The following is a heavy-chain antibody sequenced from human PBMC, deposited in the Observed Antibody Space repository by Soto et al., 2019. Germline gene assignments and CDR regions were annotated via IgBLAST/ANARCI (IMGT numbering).Heavy chain of an antibody. CDR2: ISSSSSAI. CDR3: ARDWDNKGYDY. J-gene: IGHJ4*02. Sequence: EVQLVESGGGLVQRGGSLRLSCAASGFTFSSYSMNWVRQAPGKGREWVSYISSSSSAIYYADPVKGRFTISRDNAENSLYLQMNSLRAEDTAVYSCARDWDNKGYDYGGQGTLVTVSS. D-gene: IGHD2-15*01. V-gene: IGHV3-48*01. CDR1: GFTFSSYS.